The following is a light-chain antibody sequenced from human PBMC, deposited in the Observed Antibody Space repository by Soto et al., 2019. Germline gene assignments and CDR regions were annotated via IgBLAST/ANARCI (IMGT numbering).Light chain of an antibody. CDR3: QQYGSSPIT. CDR1: QSVSSSY. CDR2: GAS. J-gene: IGKJ5*01. V-gene: IGKV3-20*01. Sequence: EIVFTQSPGTLSLSPGERATLSCRASQSVSSSYLAWYQQKPGQAPRLIIYGASSRATGIPDRFSGSGAGTEFTLTISRLEPEDFEVYYCQQYGSSPITFGQGTRLEIK.